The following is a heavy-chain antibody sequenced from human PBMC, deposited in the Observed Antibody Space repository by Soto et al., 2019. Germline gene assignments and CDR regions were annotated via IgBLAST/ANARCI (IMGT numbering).Heavy chain of an antibody. Sequence: PEGSRRRSCASSGFTFSSYEMNWVRQAPGKGLEWVSYISSSGSTIYYADSVKGRFTISRDNAKNSLYLQMNSLRAEDTAVYYCASLTGTRVYWLDPWGQGTLVTVSS. CDR1: GFTFSSYE. V-gene: IGHV3-48*03. CDR3: ASLTGTRVYWLDP. J-gene: IGHJ5*02. D-gene: IGHD1-7*01. CDR2: ISSSGSTI.